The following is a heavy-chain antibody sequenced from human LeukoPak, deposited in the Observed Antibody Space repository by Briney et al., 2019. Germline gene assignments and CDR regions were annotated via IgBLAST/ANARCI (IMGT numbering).Heavy chain of an antibody. V-gene: IGHV4-34*01. CDR2: VNARGDT. CDR3: ARGQVPAARGYNWFDP. J-gene: IGHJ5*02. Sequence: SETLSLTCAVSGWSFNDYYWNWIRQPPGMGLEWIGEVNARGDTNYNPSLKSRATISVDTSKNQFSLRLTSMIAADTAVYYCARGQVPAARGYNWFDPWGQGTLVTVSS. D-gene: IGHD2-2*01. CDR1: GWSFNDYY.